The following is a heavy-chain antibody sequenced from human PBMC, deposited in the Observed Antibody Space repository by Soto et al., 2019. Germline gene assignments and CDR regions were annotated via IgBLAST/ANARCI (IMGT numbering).Heavy chain of an antibody. J-gene: IGHJ4*02. V-gene: IGHV1-8*01. CDR1: GNTFTSYD. D-gene: IGHD3-10*01. Sequence: ASVKVSCKASGNTFTSYDINWVRQATGHGLEWMGWINPNSGNIGYAQKFQGRVTMTRDTAIRKAYMEVSRLRSDDTAVYYCARGRASGSYYLLDYWGQGTLVTLSS. CDR2: INPNSGNI. CDR3: ARGRASGSYYLLDY.